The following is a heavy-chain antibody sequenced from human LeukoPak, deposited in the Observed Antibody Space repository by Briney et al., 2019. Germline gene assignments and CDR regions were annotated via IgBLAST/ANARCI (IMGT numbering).Heavy chain of an antibody. J-gene: IGHJ4*01. D-gene: IGHD3-16*01. Sequence: GGSLRLSCAGSRFTVSSYVISWVGPAPGKGLEWVAAVNGRGGSTHYADSLKGRSHLSRDNSPNTLHLEMNSLRADDTAVYYFSKGGGMYPAHYFDDWGQGTLVTVYS. CDR2: VNGRGGST. V-gene: IGHV3-23*01. CDR1: RFTVSSYV. CDR3: SKGGGMYPAHYFDD.